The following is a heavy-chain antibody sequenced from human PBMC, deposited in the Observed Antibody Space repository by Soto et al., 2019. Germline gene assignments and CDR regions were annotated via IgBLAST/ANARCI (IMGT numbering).Heavy chain of an antibody. J-gene: IGHJ5*02. V-gene: IGHV1-2*02. Sequence: QVQLVQSGSEVKKPGASVKVSCQASGYTFTALYMNWVRQAPGQGLEWMGWVNPNTGVTKYAQKFQGRVTMTRDTSINTAYKELSGLTSDDTAVYYCTTLRLDPWGQGTLVTVSS. CDR2: VNPNTGVT. CDR1: GYTFTALY. CDR3: TTLRLDP. D-gene: IGHD3-9*01.